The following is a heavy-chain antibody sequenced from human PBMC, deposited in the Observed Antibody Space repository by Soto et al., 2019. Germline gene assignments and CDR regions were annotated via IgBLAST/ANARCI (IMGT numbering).Heavy chain of an antibody. V-gene: IGHV3-21*02. Sequence: EVQLVESGGGLVKPGGSLRLSCAASGFTFSDYSMNWIRQAPGKGLELVASISSDNNYIYYRDSVEGRFTISRHNAKNALYLQMTRLGAEDTAVYYCASGSTCTVASCYGGGEYWGQRPLVTVSS. J-gene: IGHJ4*02. CDR3: ASGSTCTVASCYGGGEY. D-gene: IGHD2-15*01. CDR2: ISSDNNYI. CDR1: GFTFSDYS.